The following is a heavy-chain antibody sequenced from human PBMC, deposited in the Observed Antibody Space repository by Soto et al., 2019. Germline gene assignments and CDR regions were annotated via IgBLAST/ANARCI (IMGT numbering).Heavy chain of an antibody. CDR2: ISYDESNK. Sequence: QVYLVESGGDVVQHGRSLRLSCEASRFTFGTYAMHWVRRAPGRGLGWVGLISYDESNKYYTHSVKGRFTISRDNSKNTLYLQMHSLRPEDTAVYYCVRQGKSDSNPLDYWGQGTLVTVSS. V-gene: IGHV3-30-3*01. CDR3: VRQGKSDSNPLDY. J-gene: IGHJ4*02. D-gene: IGHD3-22*01. CDR1: RFTFGTYA.